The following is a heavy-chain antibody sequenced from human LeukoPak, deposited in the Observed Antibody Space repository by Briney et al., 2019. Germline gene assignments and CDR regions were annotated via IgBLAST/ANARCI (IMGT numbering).Heavy chain of an antibody. Sequence: SETLSLTCTVSDGSISSSSYYWGWIRQPPGKGLEWIGSIYYSGSTYYSPSLKSRVAISVDTSKNQFSLKLSSVTAADTAVYYCARVNDFWSGSYYFDYWGQGTLVTVSS. CDR1: DGSISSSSYY. CDR3: ARVNDFWSGSYYFDY. J-gene: IGHJ4*02. CDR2: IYYSGST. V-gene: IGHV4-39*07. D-gene: IGHD3-3*01.